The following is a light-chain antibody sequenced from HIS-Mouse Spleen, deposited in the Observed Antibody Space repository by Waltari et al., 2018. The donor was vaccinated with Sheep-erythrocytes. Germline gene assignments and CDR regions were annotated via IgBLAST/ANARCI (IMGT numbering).Light chain of an antibody. J-gene: IGKJ2*01. Sequence: EIVLTQSPATLSLSPGERATLSCRASQSVSSYLAWYQPKPGKAPRLLIYDASNRATGIPARFIGSGSGTDFTLTISSLEPEDFAVYYCQQRSNWYTFGQGTKLEIK. CDR1: QSVSSY. CDR2: DAS. V-gene: IGKV3-11*01. CDR3: QQRSNWYT.